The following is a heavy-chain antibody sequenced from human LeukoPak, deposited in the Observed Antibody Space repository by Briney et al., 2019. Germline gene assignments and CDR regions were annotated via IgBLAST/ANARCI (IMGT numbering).Heavy chain of an antibody. Sequence: GGSLRLSCAASGFTFDDYAMIWVRQRPGRGLEWVSSINRSGTSADYADSVKARFTISRDNAKNSLYLQMNSLRGVDTAFYHCARGLADCSSSSCLPYGVDVWGQGTTVTVSS. CDR2: INRSGTSA. CDR1: GFTFDDYA. V-gene: IGHV3-20*01. CDR3: ARGLADCSSSSCLPYGVDV. J-gene: IGHJ6*02. D-gene: IGHD2-2*01.